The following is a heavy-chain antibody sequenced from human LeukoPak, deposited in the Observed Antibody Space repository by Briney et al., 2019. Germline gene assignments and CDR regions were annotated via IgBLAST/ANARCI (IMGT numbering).Heavy chain of an antibody. CDR1: GFPFSSYA. D-gene: IGHD2-15*01. CDR2: ISDSGGST. J-gene: IGHJ6*02. Sequence: PGGSLRLSCSASGFPFSSYAMHWVRQAPGKGLEYVSAISDSGGSTYYADSVKGRFTISSDNSKNTLYLQMSIRRAEDTAVYFLVRGYSFGTYGMDVWGQGTTVTVSS. V-gene: IGHV3-64D*06. CDR3: VRGYSFGTYGMDV.